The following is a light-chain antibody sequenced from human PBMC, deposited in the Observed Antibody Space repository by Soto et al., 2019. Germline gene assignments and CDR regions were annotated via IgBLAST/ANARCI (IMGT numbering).Light chain of an antibody. Sequence: QSALTQPASVSASPGQSIAISCNGTSSDVGGYDYVSWYQQHPGKAPKLMIYDVSERPSGVSDRFSGSKSGNTASLTISGLHAEDEAHYYCSSYTSSTTVLFGGGTKLTVL. CDR3: SSYTSSTTVL. CDR2: DVS. J-gene: IGLJ2*01. CDR1: SSDVGGYDY. V-gene: IGLV2-14*03.